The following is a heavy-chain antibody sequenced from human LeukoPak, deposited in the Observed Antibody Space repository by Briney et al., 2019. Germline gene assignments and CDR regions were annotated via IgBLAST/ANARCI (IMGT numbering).Heavy chain of an antibody. Sequence: GGPLRLSCAASGFTVSSNYMSWVRQAPGKGLEWVSVIYSGGSTYYADSVKGRYTISRDNSKNTLYLQMNSLRAEDTAVYYCARDGGGSYVFDYWGQGTLVTVSS. D-gene: IGHD1-26*01. V-gene: IGHV3-53*01. CDR3: ARDGGGSYVFDY. CDR2: IYSGGST. CDR1: GFTVSSNY. J-gene: IGHJ4*02.